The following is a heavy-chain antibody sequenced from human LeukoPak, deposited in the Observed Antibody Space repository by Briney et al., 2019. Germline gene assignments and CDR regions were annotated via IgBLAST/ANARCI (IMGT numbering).Heavy chain of an antibody. D-gene: IGHD3-22*01. Sequence: LSLPCPVSGCSFIGGGYYWSWIRQHPGKCLARIGYIYYSGSTYYNPSLKSRVTISVDTSKNQFSLKLSSVTAADTAVYYCTRDVPRSSGYPDNWGQGTLVTVSS. CDR2: IYYSGST. V-gene: IGHV4-31*03. J-gene: IGHJ4*02. CDR1: GCSFIGGGYY. CDR3: TRDVPRSSGYPDN.